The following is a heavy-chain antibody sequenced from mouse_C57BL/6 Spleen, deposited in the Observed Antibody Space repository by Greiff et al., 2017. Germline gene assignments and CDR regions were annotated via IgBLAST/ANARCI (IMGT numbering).Heavy chain of an antibody. D-gene: IGHD2-12*01. CDR3: ARSYG. Sequence: VQLQQSGPELVKPGASVQISCKASGYTFTDYYLNWVKQSHGKSLEWIGDINPNNGGTSYNQKFKGKATLTVDKSSSTAYMELRSLTSEDSAVYYCARSYGWGQGTLVTVSA. CDR1: GYTFTDYY. CDR2: INPNNGGT. V-gene: IGHV1-26*01. J-gene: IGHJ3*01.